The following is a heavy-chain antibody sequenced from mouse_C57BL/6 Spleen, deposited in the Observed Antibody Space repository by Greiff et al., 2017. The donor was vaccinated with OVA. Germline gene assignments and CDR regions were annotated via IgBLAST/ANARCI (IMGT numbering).Heavy chain of an antibody. CDR3: ARYYGGFDY. J-gene: IGHJ2*01. CDR1: GYTFTSYW. D-gene: IGHD1-1*01. CDR2: IDPSDSYT. Sequence: VQLQQPGAELVMPGASVKLSCKASGYTFTSYWMHWVKQRPGQGLEWIGEIDPSDSYTNYNQKFKGKSTLTVDKSSSTAYMQLSSLTSEDSAVYYCARYYGGFDYWGQGTTLTVSS. V-gene: IGHV1-69*01.